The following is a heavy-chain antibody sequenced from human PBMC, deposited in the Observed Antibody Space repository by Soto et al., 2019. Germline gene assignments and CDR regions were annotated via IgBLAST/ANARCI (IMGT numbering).Heavy chain of an antibody. Sequence: SETLSLTCVVSGGSIISTNWWTWVRQTPGKGLEWIGEVYHTGSTKYNPSLKNRVTISVDKSNNQFSLNLKSVTAADTAVYYCAPLPPRIVVVVLPIPSWGQGTLVTVS. CDR1: GGSIISTNW. CDR2: VYHTGST. V-gene: IGHV4-4*02. D-gene: IGHD2-15*01. CDR3: APLPPRIVVVVLPIPS. J-gene: IGHJ4*02.